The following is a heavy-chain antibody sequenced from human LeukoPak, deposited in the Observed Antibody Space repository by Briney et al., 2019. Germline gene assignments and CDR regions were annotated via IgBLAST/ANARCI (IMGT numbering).Heavy chain of an antibody. CDR3: AKEEWLGKMNYFDH. Sequence: GGSLRLSCAASGFTFSSYAMHWVRQAPGKGLEWVAVISYDGSNKYYADSVKGRFTISRDNSKNTLYLHMNSLRAEDTAVYYCAKEEWLGKMNYFDHWGQGTLVTVSS. CDR1: GFTFSSYA. V-gene: IGHV3-30-3*02. D-gene: IGHD3-3*01. J-gene: IGHJ4*02. CDR2: ISYDGSNK.